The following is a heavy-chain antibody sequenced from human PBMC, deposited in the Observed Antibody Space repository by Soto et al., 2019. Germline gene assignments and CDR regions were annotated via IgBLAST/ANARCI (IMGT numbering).Heavy chain of an antibody. V-gene: IGHV1-46*01. Sequence: GASVKVSCKASGYTFTSYYMHWVRQAPGQGLEWMGIINPSVGSTSYAQKFQGRVTMTRDTSTSTVYMELSSLRSEDTAVYYCARLGDCSGGSCYWFDPWGQGTLVTVSS. CDR3: ARLGDCSGGSCYWFDP. D-gene: IGHD2-15*01. CDR1: GYTFTSYY. J-gene: IGHJ5*02. CDR2: INPSVGST.